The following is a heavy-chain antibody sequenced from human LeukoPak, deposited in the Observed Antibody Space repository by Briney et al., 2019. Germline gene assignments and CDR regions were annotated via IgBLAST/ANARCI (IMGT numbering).Heavy chain of an antibody. CDR3: GRESSSSTFDY. J-gene: IGHJ4*02. CDR1: GFTFDDYA. V-gene: IGHV3-9*01. Sequence: GRSLRLSCAASGFTFDDYAMHWVRQAPGKGLEWVSGISWNSGSIGYADSVKGRFTISRDNAKNSLYLQMNSLRAEDTAIYYCGRESSSSTFDYWGQGTLVTVSS. CDR2: ISWNSGSI. D-gene: IGHD5/OR15-5a*01.